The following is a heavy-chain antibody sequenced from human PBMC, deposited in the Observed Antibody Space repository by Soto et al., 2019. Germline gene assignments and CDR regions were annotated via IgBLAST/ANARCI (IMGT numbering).Heavy chain of an antibody. CDR3: ARGYGDYVFDY. V-gene: IGHV4-59*01. J-gene: IGHJ4*02. Sequence: SETLSLTCTVSGGSISSYYWSWIRQPPGKGLEWIGYIYYSGSTNYNPSLKSRVTISVDTSKNQFSLKLSSVTAADTAVYYCARGYGDYVFDYWGQGTLVTVS. D-gene: IGHD4-17*01. CDR1: GGSISSYY. CDR2: IYYSGST.